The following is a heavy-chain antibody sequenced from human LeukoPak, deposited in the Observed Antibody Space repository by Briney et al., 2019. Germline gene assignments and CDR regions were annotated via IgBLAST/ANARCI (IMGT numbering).Heavy chain of an antibody. D-gene: IGHD2-15*01. Sequence: GGSLRLSCVVAGVAVNSYFMGWVRQAPGKGLEWVSLISTVGLTYYADSVKGRFTISRDNSKNSLYLQMNSLRAEDTAFYYCARGRGGDWGQGTLVTVSS. CDR3: ARGRGGD. CDR2: ISTVGLT. J-gene: IGHJ4*02. CDR1: GVAVNSYF. V-gene: IGHV3-53*01.